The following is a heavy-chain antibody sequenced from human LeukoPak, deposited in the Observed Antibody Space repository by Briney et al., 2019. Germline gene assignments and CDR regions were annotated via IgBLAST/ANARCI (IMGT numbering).Heavy chain of an antibody. CDR1: GGTFSSYA. J-gene: IGHJ6*03. D-gene: IGHD6-13*01. CDR3: ARAAAGTRYYYYYMDV. Sequence: ASVKVSCKASGGTFSSYAISWVRQAPGQGLEWMGGIIPIFGTANYAQKFQGRVTITTDESTSTAYMELSSLRSEDTAVYYCARAAAGTRYYYYYMDVWGKGTTVTVSS. V-gene: IGHV1-69*05. CDR2: IIPIFGTA.